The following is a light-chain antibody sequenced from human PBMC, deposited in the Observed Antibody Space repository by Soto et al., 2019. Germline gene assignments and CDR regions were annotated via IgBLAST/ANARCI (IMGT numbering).Light chain of an antibody. V-gene: IGKV3D-20*02. CDR2: GAS. CDR1: QSFSSSY. CDR3: QQRSNWPPWT. J-gene: IGKJ1*01. Sequence: EIVLTQSPGTLSLSPGERATLSCRASQSFSSSYLAWYQQKPGQAPRLLIYGASSRATGIPDRFSGSGSGTDFTLTISSLEPEDFAVYYCQQRSNWPPWTFGQGTKVEIK.